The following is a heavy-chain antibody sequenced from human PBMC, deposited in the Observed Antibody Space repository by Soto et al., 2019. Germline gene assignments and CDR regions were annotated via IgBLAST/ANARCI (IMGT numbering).Heavy chain of an antibody. D-gene: IGHD6-13*01. V-gene: IGHV3-23*01. J-gene: IGHJ6*02. CDR3: AKDQRHSSWYYYYGMDV. Sequence: PGGSLRLSCAASGFTFSSYAMSWARQTTGKGLEWVSAISGSGGSTYYADSVKGRFTISGDNSKNTLYLQMNSLRAEDTALYYCAKDQRHSSWYYYYGMDVWGQGTTVTVS. CDR2: ISGSGGST. CDR1: GFTFSSYA.